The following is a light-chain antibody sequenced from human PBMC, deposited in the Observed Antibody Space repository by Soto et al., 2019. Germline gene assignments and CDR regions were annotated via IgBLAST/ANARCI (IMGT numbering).Light chain of an antibody. J-gene: IGKJ1*01. Sequence: EILMSQSPATLSVSPGERATLSCRASQSVSSHLAWDQQKPCRAPRLLMYDASTRATGIPARFSGSGSGTEFTLTISSLRSEDFAVCYCQQYNNWPRTVGQGTKVDSK. CDR2: DAS. CDR1: QSVSSH. V-gene: IGKV3-15*01. CDR3: QQYNNWPRT.